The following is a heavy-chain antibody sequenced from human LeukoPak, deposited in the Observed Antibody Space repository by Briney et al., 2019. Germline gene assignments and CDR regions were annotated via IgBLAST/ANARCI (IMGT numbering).Heavy chain of an antibody. Sequence: SETLSLTCTVSGGSISSSSYYWGWIRQPPGKGLEWIGSIYYSGSTYYNPSLKSRVTISVDTSKNQFSLKLSSVTAADTAVYYCARPVAATGDMSYYFDYWGQGTLVTVSS. D-gene: IGHD2-15*01. CDR3: ARPVAATGDMSYYFDY. CDR1: GGSISSSSYY. V-gene: IGHV4-39*01. J-gene: IGHJ4*02. CDR2: IYYSGST.